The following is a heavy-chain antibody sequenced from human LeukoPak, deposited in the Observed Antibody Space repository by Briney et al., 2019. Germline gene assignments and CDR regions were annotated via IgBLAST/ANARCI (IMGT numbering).Heavy chain of an antibody. CDR2: ISYIGST. CDR3: AGDQLALNAFDI. V-gene: IGHV4-59*11. CDR1: GGSISSHY. Sequence: SETLSLTCTVSGGSISSHYWSWIRQPPGKGLEWIGYISYIGSTNYSPSLKSRVTISVNTSKNQFSLRLSSVTAADTAIYYCAGDQLALNAFDIWGQGTMVTVSS. D-gene: IGHD1-1*01. J-gene: IGHJ3*02.